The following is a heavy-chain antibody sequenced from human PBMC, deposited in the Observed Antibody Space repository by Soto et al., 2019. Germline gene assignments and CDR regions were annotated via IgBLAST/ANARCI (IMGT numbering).Heavy chain of an antibody. D-gene: IGHD2-2*01. J-gene: IGHJ4*02. Sequence: SVKVSCKASGYSFTDYHIHWVRQAPGQGLEWLGRINPKSGGTSTAQKFQGWVTMTADTSISTASMELTRLTSDDTAIYYCARDVGEHCSATTCYGGDSWGKGTPATVSS. CDR3: ARDVGEHCSATTCYGGDS. V-gene: IGHV1-2*04. CDR2: INPKSGGT. CDR1: GYSFTDYH.